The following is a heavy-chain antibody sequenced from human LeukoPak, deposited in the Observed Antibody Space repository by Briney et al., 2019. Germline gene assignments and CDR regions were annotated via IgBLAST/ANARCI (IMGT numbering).Heavy chain of an antibody. D-gene: IGHD3-10*01. CDR2: ISYDGSNK. CDR1: GFTFSSYA. CDR3: AKDLGRYYYGSGSLNWFDP. V-gene: IGHV3-30-3*01. J-gene: IGHJ5*02. Sequence: GGSLRLSCAASGFTFSSYAMHWVRQAPGKGLEWVAVISYDGSNKYYADSVKGRFTISRDNSKNTLYLQMNSLRAEDTALYYCAKDLGRYYYGSGSLNWFDPWGQGTLVTVSS.